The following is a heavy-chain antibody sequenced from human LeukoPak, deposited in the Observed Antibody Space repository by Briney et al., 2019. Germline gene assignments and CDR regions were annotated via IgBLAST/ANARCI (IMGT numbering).Heavy chain of an antibody. J-gene: IGHJ4*02. CDR2: ISATGGTT. CDR3: AKPAISSRGWYYDY. Sequence: PGGTLRLSCAAPGFTFSSYGMSWVRQAPGKGLEWVSAISATGGTTYYADSVKGRFTISRDNSKNTLYLQMNSLRAEDSAMYYCAKPAISSRGWYYDYWGQGTLVTVSS. V-gene: IGHV3-23*01. D-gene: IGHD6-19*01. CDR1: GFTFSSYG.